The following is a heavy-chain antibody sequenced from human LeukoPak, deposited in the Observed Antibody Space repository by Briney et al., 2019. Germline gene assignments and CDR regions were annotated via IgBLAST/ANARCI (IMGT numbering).Heavy chain of an antibody. CDR1: GYTFTSYG. J-gene: IGHJ4*02. V-gene: IGHV1-18*01. CDR2: ISAYNGNT. CDR3: ARDRRYYDSSGPINDY. Sequence: GASVKVSCKASGYTFTSYGISWMRQAPGQGLEWMGWISAYNGNTNYAQKLQGRVTMTTDTSTSTAYMELRSLRSDDTAVYYCARDRRYYDSSGPINDYWGQGTLVTVSS. D-gene: IGHD3-22*01.